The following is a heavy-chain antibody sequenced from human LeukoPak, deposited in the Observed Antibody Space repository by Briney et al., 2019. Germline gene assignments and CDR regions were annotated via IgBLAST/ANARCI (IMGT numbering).Heavy chain of an antibody. D-gene: IGHD3-22*01. CDR2: IYPGDSDT. Sequence: GKSLKISCKGSGYSFTSYWIGWVRQMPGKGLEWMGIIYPGDSDTRYSPSFQGQVTISADKSLSTAYLQWSSLKASDTAMYYCARHVTYYYDSSGYYPDYWGQGTLVTVSS. CDR1: GYSFTSYW. CDR3: ARHVTYYYDSSGYYPDY. J-gene: IGHJ4*02. V-gene: IGHV5-51*01.